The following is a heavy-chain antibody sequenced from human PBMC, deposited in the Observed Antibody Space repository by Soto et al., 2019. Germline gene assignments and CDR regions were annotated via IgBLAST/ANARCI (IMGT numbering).Heavy chain of an antibody. CDR1: GFTFSSYW. CDR2: IKQDGSEK. D-gene: IGHD3-9*01. Sequence: GGSLRLSCAASGFTFSSYWMSWVRQAPGKGLEWVANIKQDGSEKYYVDSVKGRFTISRDNAKNSLYLQMNSLRAEDTAVYYCARGREARYFDWLLKGDRLYYFDYWGQGTLVTVSS. CDR3: ARGREARYFDWLLKGDRLYYFDY. J-gene: IGHJ4*02. V-gene: IGHV3-7*01.